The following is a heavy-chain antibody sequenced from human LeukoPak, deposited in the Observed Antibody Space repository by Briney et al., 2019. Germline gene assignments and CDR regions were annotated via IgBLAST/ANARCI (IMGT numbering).Heavy chain of an antibody. V-gene: IGHV4-30-4*08. CDR1: GGSISSSSYY. J-gene: IGHJ4*02. Sequence: PSETLSLTCTVSGGSISSSSYYWGWIRQPPGKGLEWIGYIYYSGSTYYNPSLKSRVTISVDTSKNQFSLKLSSVTAADTAVYYCASYYDFWSALDYWGQGTLVTVSS. CDR2: IYYSGST. CDR3: ASYYDFWSALDY. D-gene: IGHD3-3*01.